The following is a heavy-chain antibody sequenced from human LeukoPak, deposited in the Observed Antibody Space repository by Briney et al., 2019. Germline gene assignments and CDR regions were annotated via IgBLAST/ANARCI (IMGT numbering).Heavy chain of an antibody. D-gene: IGHD3-22*01. CDR2: INPSGGST. CDR3: ARDRGAYYDSSGYLPDY. V-gene: IGHV1-46*01. CDR1: GYTFTSYY. Sequence: ASLKVSCKASGYTFTSYYMHWVRQAPGQRLEWMGLINPSGGSTSYAQKFQGRVTMTRDTSTSTVYMELSSLRSEDTAVYYCARDRGAYYDSSGYLPDYWGQGTLVTVSS. J-gene: IGHJ4*02.